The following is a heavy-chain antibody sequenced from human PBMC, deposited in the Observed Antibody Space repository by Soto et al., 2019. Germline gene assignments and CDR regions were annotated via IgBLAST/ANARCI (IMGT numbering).Heavy chain of an antibody. CDR2: IDWDDGK. Sequence: SGPTLVNPTQTLTLTCTFSGLSVSTSVMCVSWIRQPPGKALEWLARIDWDDGKYYSASLKTRLTISKDPSKNQVVLTMTNMDPVDTATYYCARMRGTYYDVLTGFDFWGQGTVVTVSS. CDR3: ARMRGTYYDVLTGFDF. V-gene: IGHV2-70*11. D-gene: IGHD3-9*01. J-gene: IGHJ4*02. CDR1: GLSVSTSVMC.